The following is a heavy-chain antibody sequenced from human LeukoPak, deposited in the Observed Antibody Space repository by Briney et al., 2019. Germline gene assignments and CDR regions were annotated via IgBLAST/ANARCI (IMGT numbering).Heavy chain of an antibody. CDR2: IKSKSDGGTP. CDR3: TTEGGWSFYFDY. V-gene: IGHV3-15*01. J-gene: IGHJ4*02. CDR1: GFNFNNPW. D-gene: IGHD2-15*01. Sequence: GGSLRLSCAASGFNFNNPWMSWIRQAPEKGLEWVGRIKSKSDGGTPDYAAPVKGGFAISRDDSKNTLYLQMNSLKTEDTAVYYCTTEGGWSFYFDYWGQGTLVTVSS.